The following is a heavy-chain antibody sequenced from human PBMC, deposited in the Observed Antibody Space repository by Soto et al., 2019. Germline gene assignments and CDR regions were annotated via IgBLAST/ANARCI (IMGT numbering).Heavy chain of an antibody. CDR2: INHSGST. Sequence: QVQLQQWGAGLLKPSETLSLTCAVYGGSFSGYYWSWIRQPPGKGLEWIGEINHSGSTNYNPSLKSRVTISVDTSKNQFSLKLSSVTAADTAVYYCASRISGLIDYWGQGTLVTVSS. J-gene: IGHJ4*02. V-gene: IGHV4-34*01. CDR1: GGSFSGYY. D-gene: IGHD3-10*01. CDR3: ASRISGLIDY.